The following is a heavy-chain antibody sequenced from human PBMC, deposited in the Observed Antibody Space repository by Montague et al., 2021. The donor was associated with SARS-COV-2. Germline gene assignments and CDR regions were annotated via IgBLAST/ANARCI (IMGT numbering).Heavy chain of an antibody. V-gene: IGHV4-59*01. CDR3: AREYRIELWQTNWYFGL. CDR1: GDSISSYY. Sequence: SETLSLTCEVSGDSISSYYWSWIRQSPRKGLEWIGYVHYTGSTEYNPSLKTRVTLSLDTPRNHFSLKLRSVTAADTAVYYCAREYRIELWQTNWYFGLWGRGTLVTVSS. CDR2: VHYTGST. J-gene: IGHJ2*01. D-gene: IGHD3-16*01.